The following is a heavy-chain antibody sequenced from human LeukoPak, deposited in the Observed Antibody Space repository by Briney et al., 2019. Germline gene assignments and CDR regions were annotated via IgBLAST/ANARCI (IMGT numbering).Heavy chain of an antibody. Sequence: PGGSLRLSCAASGFTFSGYGMHWVRQAPGKGLEWVAVISYDGSNKYYADSVKGRFTISRDNSKNTLYLQMNSLRAEDTAVYYCASPARWIQLWYSFDYWGQGTLVTVSS. V-gene: IGHV3-30*03. J-gene: IGHJ4*02. CDR2: ISYDGSNK. CDR1: GFTFSGYG. CDR3: ASPARWIQLWYSFDY. D-gene: IGHD5-18*01.